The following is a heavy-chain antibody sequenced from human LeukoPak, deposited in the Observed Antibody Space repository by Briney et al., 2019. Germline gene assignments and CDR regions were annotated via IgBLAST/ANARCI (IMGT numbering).Heavy chain of an antibody. CDR2: INPSGGTT. J-gene: IGHJ5*02. CDR1: GFKFTNFY. Sequence: ASVKISCKASGFKFTNFYFHWVRQAPGQGLEWMGIINPSGGTTTYAQKFQGNITMTRDTSTSTVYMEMTSLTSEDMAVYYCARSEYSKSIWFDPWGQGTLVTVSS. CDR3: ARSEYSKSIWFDP. D-gene: IGHD6-6*01. V-gene: IGHV1-46*01.